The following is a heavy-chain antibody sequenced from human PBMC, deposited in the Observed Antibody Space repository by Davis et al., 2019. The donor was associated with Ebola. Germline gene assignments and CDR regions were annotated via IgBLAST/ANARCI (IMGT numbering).Heavy chain of an antibody. V-gene: IGHV1-18*01. CDR2: ISAYNGNT. CDR3: ARTGYCSSTSCYALYYYYYYGMDV. CDR1: GYTFTSYG. D-gene: IGHD2-2*01. Sequence: ASVKVSCKASGYTFTSYGISWVRHAPGQGLEWMGWISAYNGNTNYAQKLQCRVTMTTDTSTSTAYMELRSLRSDDTAVYYCARTGYCSSTSCYALYYYYYYGMDVWGQGTTVTVSS. J-gene: IGHJ6*02.